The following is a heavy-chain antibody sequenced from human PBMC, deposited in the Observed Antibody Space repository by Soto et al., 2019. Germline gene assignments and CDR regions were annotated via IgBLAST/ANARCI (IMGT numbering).Heavy chain of an antibody. D-gene: IGHD3-22*01. CDR2: INAGNGNT. CDR3: ARESNYYDSLTWFDP. CDR1: GYTFNSYA. J-gene: IGHJ5*02. V-gene: IGHV1-3*01. Sequence: ASVKVSCKASGYTFNSYAMHWVRQAPGQRLEWMGWINAGNGNTKYSQKFQGRVTITRDTSASTAYMELSSLRSEDTAVYYCARESNYYDSLTWFDPWGQGTLVNVSS.